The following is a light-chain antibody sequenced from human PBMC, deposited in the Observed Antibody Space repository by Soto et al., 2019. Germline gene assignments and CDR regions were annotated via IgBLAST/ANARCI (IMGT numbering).Light chain of an antibody. V-gene: IGLV1-44*01. J-gene: IGLJ3*02. CDR1: TSDIGSNT. CDR3: EAWDESLNGPV. CDR2: ANN. Sequence: QCVLTQPPSASGTPGQKITISCSGSTSDIGSNTVNWYQQVPGTAPKLLIYANNLRPSGVPDRFSGSKSGTSASLAISGLQSEDEADYYWEAWDESLNGPVLGGGTKLTVL.